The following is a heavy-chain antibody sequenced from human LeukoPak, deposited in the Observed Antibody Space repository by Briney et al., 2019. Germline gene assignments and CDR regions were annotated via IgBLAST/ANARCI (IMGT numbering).Heavy chain of an antibody. V-gene: IGHV4-59*08. CDR3: ARFTYDDYSNSYYIDY. D-gene: IGHD4-11*01. J-gene: IGHJ4*02. CDR2: IYYSGST. Sequence: SETLSLTCTVSGDSISSYYWSWIRQPPGKGLEWIGYIYYSGSTSYNPSLKSRVTMSVDTSKNQFSLKLSSVTAADTAVYYCARFTYDDYSNSYYIDYWGQGTLVTVSS. CDR1: GDSISSYY.